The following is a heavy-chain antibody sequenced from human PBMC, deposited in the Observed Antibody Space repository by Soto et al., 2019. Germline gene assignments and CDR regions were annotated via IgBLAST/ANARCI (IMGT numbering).Heavy chain of an antibody. D-gene: IGHD2-8*01. J-gene: IGHJ5*02. V-gene: IGHV1-8*01. CDR1: GYTFTSSD. CDR3: ARGAIP. CDR2: MNPNTGNT. Sequence: QVQLVQSGAEVKKPGASVKVSCKASGYTFTSSDINWVRQATGQGLEWMGWMNPNTGNTGYAQKFQGRITLTRSTSISTAYLELSSLNSGDSAVYYCARGAIPWGQGTLVTVSS.